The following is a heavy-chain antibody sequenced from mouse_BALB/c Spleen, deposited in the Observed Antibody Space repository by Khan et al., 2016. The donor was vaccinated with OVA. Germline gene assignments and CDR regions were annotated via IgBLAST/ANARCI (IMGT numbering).Heavy chain of an antibody. V-gene: IGHV1S135*01. Sequence: EVQLQESGPELMKPGASVNISCKASGYSFTSYYIQWVKQSHGKSLEWIGYIDPFNGGTDYNQKFKDKATLTVDKSSNTAYMHLSSLTSEDSAVXYCARGTFDYWGQGTLVTVSA. CDR2: IDPFNGGT. D-gene: IGHD3-3*01. J-gene: IGHJ3*01. CDR3: ARGTFDY. CDR1: GYSFTSYY.